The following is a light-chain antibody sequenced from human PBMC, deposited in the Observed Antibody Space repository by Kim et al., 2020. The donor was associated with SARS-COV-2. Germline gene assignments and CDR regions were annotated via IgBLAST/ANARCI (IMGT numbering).Light chain of an antibody. V-gene: IGKV1-5*01. Sequence: GDRVTITCRASQSIGNYLAWDQQKPGKAPKVLIYDASSLESGVPSRFSGSESGTEFTLNINSLQPDDFATYYCQQYLYYWTFGQGTKVDIK. CDR2: DAS. J-gene: IGKJ1*01. CDR3: QQYLYYWT. CDR1: QSIGNY.